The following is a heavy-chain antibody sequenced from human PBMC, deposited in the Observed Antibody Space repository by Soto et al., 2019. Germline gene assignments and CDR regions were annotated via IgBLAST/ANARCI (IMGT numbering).Heavy chain of an antibody. CDR1: GFTFSSYA. J-gene: IGHJ4*02. Sequence: GSLRLSCAASGFTFSSYAMSWVRQAPGKGLEWVSAISGSGGSTYYADSVKGRFTISRDNSKNTLHLQMNSLRAEDTAVYYCAKGRVPAAILTLVFSYWGQGTLVTVSS. D-gene: IGHD2-2*02. V-gene: IGHV3-23*01. CDR2: ISGSGGST. CDR3: AKGRVPAAILTLVFSY.